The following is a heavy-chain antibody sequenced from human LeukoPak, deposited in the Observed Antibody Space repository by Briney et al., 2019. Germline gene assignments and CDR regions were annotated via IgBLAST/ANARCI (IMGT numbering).Heavy chain of an antibody. CDR2: IYYSGSI. J-gene: IGHJ6*04. Sequence: PSETLSLTCTVSGGSISSSSYYWGWIRQPPGKGLEWIGSIYYSGSIYYNPSLKSRVTISVDTSKNQFSLKLSSVTAADTAVYYCARPPRPWGSVLDVWGKGTTVTISS. CDR1: GGSISSSSYY. CDR3: ARPPRPWGSVLDV. D-gene: IGHD3-10*01. V-gene: IGHV4-39*01.